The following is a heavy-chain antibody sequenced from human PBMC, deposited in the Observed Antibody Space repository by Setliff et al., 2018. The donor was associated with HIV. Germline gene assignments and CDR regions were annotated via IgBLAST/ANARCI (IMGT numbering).Heavy chain of an antibody. Sequence: SVKVSCKASGGTFSSYAISWVRQAPGQGLEWMGGITPIFGTANYAQKFQGRVTITADESTSTAYMELSSLRSDDTAVYYCARSSGWPREYFDYWGQGTLVTVSS. CDR2: ITPIFGTA. D-gene: IGHD6-19*01. CDR3: ARSSGWPREYFDY. V-gene: IGHV1-69*13. CDR1: GGTFSSYA. J-gene: IGHJ4*02.